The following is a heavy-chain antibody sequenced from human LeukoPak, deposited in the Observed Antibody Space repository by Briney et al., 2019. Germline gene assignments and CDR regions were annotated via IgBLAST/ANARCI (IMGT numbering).Heavy chain of an antibody. Sequence: ASVKVSCKASGYTLTSYYMHWVRQAPGQGLEWMAIISPSGGSTFYAQKFQGRVTMTRDMSTSTVYMELSSLRSEDTAVYYCARGLASYMDVWGKGTTVTVSS. D-gene: IGHD2-21*01. CDR1: GYTLTSYY. CDR2: ISPSGGST. V-gene: IGHV1-46*01. J-gene: IGHJ6*03. CDR3: ARGLASYMDV.